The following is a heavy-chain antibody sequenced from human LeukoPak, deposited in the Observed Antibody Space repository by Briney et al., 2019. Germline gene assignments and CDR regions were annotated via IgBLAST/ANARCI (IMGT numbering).Heavy chain of an antibody. D-gene: IGHD3-10*01. Sequence: GGSLRLSCVASGFTFSSYTMIWVRQAPGKGLEWVSSIGSNSDYIYYADSVKGRFTISGDNAKNSLFLQMNSLTADDTAVYYCARDRGYGSGSSQNWFDPWGQGTLVTVSS. J-gene: IGHJ5*02. CDR1: GFTFSSYT. V-gene: IGHV3-21*01. CDR2: IGSNSDYI. CDR3: ARDRGYGSGSSQNWFDP.